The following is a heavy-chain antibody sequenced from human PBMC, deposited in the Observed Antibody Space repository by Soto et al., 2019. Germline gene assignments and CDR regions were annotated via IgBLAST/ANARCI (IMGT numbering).Heavy chain of an antibody. V-gene: IGHV4-59*01. CDR3: ARVSQWPSSPPTFDP. D-gene: IGHD6-19*01. CDR2: IYYSGST. J-gene: IGHJ5*02. Sequence: SETLSLTCTVSGGSISSYYWSWIRQPPGKGLEWIGYIYYSGSTNYNPSLKSRVTISVDTSKNQFSLKLSSVTAADTAVYYCARVSQWPSSPPTFDPWGQGTLVTVSS. CDR1: GGSISSYY.